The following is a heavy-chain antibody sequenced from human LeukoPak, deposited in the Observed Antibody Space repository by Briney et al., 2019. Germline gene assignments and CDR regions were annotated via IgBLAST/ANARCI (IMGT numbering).Heavy chain of an antibody. J-gene: IGHJ6*03. CDR2: FYTSGST. CDR1: GGSISSYY. Sequence: SETLSLTCTVSGGSISSYYWCWLRQPAGKGLEWIGRFYTSGSTNYNPSLQSRVTISADTSKNNFSLKLSSVTAAATAVYYCARDTRGTVTWYYYHYMDVWGKGTTVTISS. V-gene: IGHV4-4*07. CDR3: ARDTRGTVTWYYYHYMDV. D-gene: IGHD4-17*01.